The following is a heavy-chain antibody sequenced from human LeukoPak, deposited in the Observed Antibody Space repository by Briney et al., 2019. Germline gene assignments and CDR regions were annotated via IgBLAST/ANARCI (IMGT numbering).Heavy chain of an antibody. CDR3: TTDRFSSVEMATIRADAFDI. D-gene: IGHD5-24*01. Sequence: GGSLRLSCAASGFTFSNAWMSWVRQAPGKGREWVGRIKSKTDGGTTDYAAHVKGRFTISRDDSKNTLYLQMNSLKTEDTAVYYCTTDRFSSVEMATIRADAFDIWGQGTMVTVSS. V-gene: IGHV3-15*01. CDR1: GFTFSNAW. CDR2: IKSKTDGGTT. J-gene: IGHJ3*02.